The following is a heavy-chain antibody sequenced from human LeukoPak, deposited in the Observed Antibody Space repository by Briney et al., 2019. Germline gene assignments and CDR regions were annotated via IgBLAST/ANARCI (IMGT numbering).Heavy chain of an antibody. J-gene: IGHJ4*02. CDR2: IKQDGSEK. Sequence: PGGSLRLSCAASGFTFSNYWMSWVRQAPGKGLEWVANIKQDGSEKHYVDSVKGRFTISTDNAKNSMDLQMNSLRAEDTAVYYCARGWFYYDTSGHRYYFDYWGQGTLVTVSS. D-gene: IGHD3-22*01. CDR1: GFTFSNYW. CDR3: ARGWFYYDTSGHRYYFDY. V-gene: IGHV3-7*01.